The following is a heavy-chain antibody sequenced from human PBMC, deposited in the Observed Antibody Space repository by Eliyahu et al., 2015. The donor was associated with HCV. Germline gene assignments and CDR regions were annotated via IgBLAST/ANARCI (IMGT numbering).Heavy chain of an antibody. D-gene: IGHD3-22*01. CDR3: AREDYYYLSADYSFDY. J-gene: IGHJ4*02. CDR2: INAGNGNT. CDR1: GYTFXSYS. V-gene: IGHV1-3*01. Sequence: QVQLVQSGAEVKKXGASVKVSCKASGYTFXSYSMHWVRQAPGQRLEWMGWINAGNGNTKYSQKFQGRVTFTRDTSASTAYMELSSLRSEDTAVYYCAREDYYYLSADYSFDYWGQGTLVTVSS.